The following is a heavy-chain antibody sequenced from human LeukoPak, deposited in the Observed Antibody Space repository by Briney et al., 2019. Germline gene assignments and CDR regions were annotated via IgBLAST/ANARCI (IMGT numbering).Heavy chain of an antibody. D-gene: IGHD6-13*01. CDR3: ARTYSSSSYSPFDY. Sequence: GGSLRLSCAASGFTFSSYAMSWVRQAPGKGLEWVSAISGSGGSTYYADSVKGRFTISRDNSKNTLYLQVNSLRAEDTAVYYCARTYSSSSYSPFDYWGQGTLVTVPS. CDR1: GFTFSSYA. J-gene: IGHJ4*02. V-gene: IGHV3-23*01. CDR2: ISGSGGST.